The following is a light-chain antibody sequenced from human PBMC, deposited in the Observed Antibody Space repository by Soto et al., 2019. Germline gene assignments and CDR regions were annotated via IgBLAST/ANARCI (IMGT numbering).Light chain of an antibody. V-gene: IGLV1-40*01. Sequence: QSVLTQPPSLSAAPGDRVTISCTGSSSDVGAGYRVRWYQQVPGTAPKLLIYDNTNRPSGVSVRFSGSKSGTSASLAISGLQAEDEADYYCQSFDKYLSAVVFGGGTKVTVL. CDR1: SSDVGAGYR. CDR2: DNT. J-gene: IGLJ2*01. CDR3: QSFDKYLSAVV.